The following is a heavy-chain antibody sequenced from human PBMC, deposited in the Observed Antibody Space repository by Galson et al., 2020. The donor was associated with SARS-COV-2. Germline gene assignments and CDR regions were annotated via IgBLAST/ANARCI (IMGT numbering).Heavy chain of an antibody. V-gene: IGHV1-8*01. CDR2: MNPNSGNT. CDR1: RYTFTSYD. Sequence: ASDPVSCKPSRYTFTSYDINWVRPATGQGLAWMGWMNPNSGNTGYAQKFQGRVTMTRNTSISTAYMELSSVRSEDTAVYYCARVPGDYYGMDGWGQGTTVTVSS. J-gene: IGHJ6*02. CDR3: ARVPGDYYGMDG.